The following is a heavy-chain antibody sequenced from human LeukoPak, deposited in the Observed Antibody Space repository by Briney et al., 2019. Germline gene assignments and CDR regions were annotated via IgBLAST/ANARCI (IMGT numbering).Heavy chain of an antibody. CDR3: ARGSYGIDV. Sequence: GGSLRLSCAASGFPFSTYSMNWVRQAPGKGLEWISFIRHDSSDIYYADSVKGRFTISRDNAKNSLYLQMNSLRVEDTAVYYCARGSYGIDVWGQGTTVTVSS. CDR1: GFPFSTYS. J-gene: IGHJ6*02. CDR2: IRHDSSDI. V-gene: IGHV3-48*01.